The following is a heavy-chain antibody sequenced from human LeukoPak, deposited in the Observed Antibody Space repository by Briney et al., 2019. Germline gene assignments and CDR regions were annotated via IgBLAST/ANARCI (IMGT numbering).Heavy chain of an antibody. CDR3: ARLGYSYGYY. Sequence: GESLKISCTGSGYSFTTHWIGWVRQMPGKGLEWMGIIHPGDSDTRYSPSFQGQVTVSADKSISTAYLQWSSLKASDTAMYYCARLGYSYGYYWGQGTLVTVSS. J-gene: IGHJ4*02. V-gene: IGHV5-51*01. CDR2: IHPGDSDT. D-gene: IGHD5-18*01. CDR1: GYSFTTHW.